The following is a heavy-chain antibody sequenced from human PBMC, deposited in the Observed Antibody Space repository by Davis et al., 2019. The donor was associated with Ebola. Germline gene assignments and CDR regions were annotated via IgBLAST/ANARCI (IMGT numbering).Heavy chain of an antibody. CDR2: ISAYNGDT. D-gene: IGHD3-16*01. CDR3: ARALGGMITFGGTFFDY. CDR1: GYTFTSYG. Sequence: AASVKVSCKASGYTFTSYGISWVRQAPGQGLEWMGWISAYNGDTNYAQNLQGRVTMITDTSTSTAYMELTSLRSDDTAVYYCARALGGMITFGGTFFDYWGQGTLVTVPS. J-gene: IGHJ4*02. V-gene: IGHV1-18*01.